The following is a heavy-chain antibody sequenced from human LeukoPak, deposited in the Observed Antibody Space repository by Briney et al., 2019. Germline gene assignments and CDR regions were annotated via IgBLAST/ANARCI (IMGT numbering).Heavy chain of an antibody. V-gene: IGHV3-43*02. D-gene: IGHD3-16*01. CDR1: GFTFDDYA. CDR3: VRDQGGERWFDP. J-gene: IGHJ5*02. CDR2: ISGDGGST. Sequence: GGSLRLSCAASGFTFDDYAMHWVRQAPGKGLEWVSLISGDGGSTYYADSVKGRFTIARDNAKNSLYLQMNSLRPEDTAIYYCVRDQGGERWFDPWGQGTLVTVSS.